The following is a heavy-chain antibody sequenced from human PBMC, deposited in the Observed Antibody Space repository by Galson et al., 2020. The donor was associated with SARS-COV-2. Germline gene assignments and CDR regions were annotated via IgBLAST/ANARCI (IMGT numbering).Heavy chain of an antibody. D-gene: IGHD3-10*01. CDR1: GGSISSGSYY. CDR2: IYTSGST. J-gene: IGHJ5*02. CDR3: AREGSWFGQFDP. Sequence: SETLSLTCTVSGGSISSGSYYWSWIRQPAGKGLEWIGRIYTSGSTNYNPSLKSRLTISVDTSKNQFSLKLSSVTAADTAVYYCAREGSWFGQFDPWGQGTLVTVSS. V-gene: IGHV4-61*02.